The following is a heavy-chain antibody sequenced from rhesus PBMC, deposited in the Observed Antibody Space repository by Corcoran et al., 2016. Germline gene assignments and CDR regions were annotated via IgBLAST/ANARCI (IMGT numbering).Heavy chain of an antibody. V-gene: IGHV4-93*01. J-gene: IGHJ4*01. CDR1: GGSTRRLNC. CDR2: IYGSGGST. Sequence: QVQLQESGPAVVKPSETLSLTCAVSGGSTRRLNCWSWIRQSPGPGLEWIGCIYGSGGSTEYNPSLKSRVTISKDTSKNQVSLKLSSVTAADTAVYYCARGSGVIMPYYFDYWGQGVLVTVSS. D-gene: IGHD3-34*01. CDR3: ARGSGVIMPYYFDY.